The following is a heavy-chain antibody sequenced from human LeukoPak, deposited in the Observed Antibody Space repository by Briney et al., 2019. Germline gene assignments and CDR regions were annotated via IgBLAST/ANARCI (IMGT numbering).Heavy chain of an antibody. CDR1: GYTFTGYY. J-gene: IGHJ6*03. Sequence: GASVKVSCKASGYTFTGYYMHWVRQAPGQGLEWMGWINPNSGGTNYAQKFQGRVTMTRDTSISIAYMELSRLRSDDTAVYYCARDGYGGNSDYYYYYYVDVWGKGTTVTVSS. V-gene: IGHV1-2*02. CDR2: INPNSGGT. CDR3: ARDGYGGNSDYYYYYYVDV. D-gene: IGHD4-23*01.